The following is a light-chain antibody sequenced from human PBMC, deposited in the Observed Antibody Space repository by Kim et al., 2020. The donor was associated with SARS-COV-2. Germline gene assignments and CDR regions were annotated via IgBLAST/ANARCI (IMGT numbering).Light chain of an antibody. J-gene: IGLJ2*01. CDR2: SNN. Sequence: QSVLTQPPSASGTPGQRVTISCSGSSSNIGSNYVYWYQQLPGTAPKLLIYSNNQRPSGVADRFSGSKSGTSSSLAISGLRSEDEADYYCAAWDDSLSGVLFGGGTQLTVL. CDR1: SSNIGSNY. V-gene: IGLV1-47*02. CDR3: AAWDDSLSGVL.